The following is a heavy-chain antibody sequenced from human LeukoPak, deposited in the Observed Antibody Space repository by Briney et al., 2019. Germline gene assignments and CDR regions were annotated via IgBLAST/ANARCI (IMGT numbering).Heavy chain of an antibody. J-gene: IGHJ5*02. CDR1: GGSISPYF. CDR3: ARDDYRGVTNFDP. CDR2: ISYTGST. V-gene: IGHV4-59*01. Sequence: SETLSLTCTVSGGSISPYFWSWLRQTPGKGLEWFGYISYTGSTNYYPALKSRVTISVDTSKNQFSLQLTSVTAADAAVYYCARDDYRGVTNFDPWGQGTLVTVSS. D-gene: IGHD3-10*01.